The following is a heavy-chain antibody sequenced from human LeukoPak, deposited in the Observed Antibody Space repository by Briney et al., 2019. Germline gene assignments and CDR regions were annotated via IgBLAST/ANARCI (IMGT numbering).Heavy chain of an antibody. CDR1: GFTFSSYG. V-gene: IGHV3-30*02. CDR3: AKDWKWYSSSYNNWFDP. CDR2: IRYDGSNK. D-gene: IGHD6-13*01. Sequence: GGSLRLSCAASGFTFSSYGMHWVRQAPGKALEWVAFIRYDGSNKYYADSVKGRFTISRDNSKNTLYLQMNSLRAEDTAVYYCAKDWKWYSSSYNNWFDPWGQGTLVTVSS. J-gene: IGHJ5*02.